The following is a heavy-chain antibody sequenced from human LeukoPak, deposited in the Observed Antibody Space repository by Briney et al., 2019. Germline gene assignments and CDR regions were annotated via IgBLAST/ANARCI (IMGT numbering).Heavy chain of an antibody. CDR1: GFIFSSCG. Sequence: PGGSLRLSCAASGFIFSSCGMHWVRQAPGKGLEWVAFIRYDGSNKYYADSVKGRFTMSRDNSKNTLYLQMNSLRAEDTAVYYCAKERGYSFGVIDYWGQGTLVTVSS. D-gene: IGHD5-18*01. CDR3: AKERGYSFGVIDY. J-gene: IGHJ4*02. CDR2: IRYDGSNK. V-gene: IGHV3-30*02.